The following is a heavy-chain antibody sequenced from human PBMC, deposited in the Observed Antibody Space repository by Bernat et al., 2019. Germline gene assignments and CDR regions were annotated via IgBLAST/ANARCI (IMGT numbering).Heavy chain of an antibody. V-gene: IGHV3-33*01. Sequence: QVQLVESGGGVVQPGRSLRLSCAASGFTFSDHGIHWVRQPPGEGLEWVAVIWYDGSDKYYADSVKGRFTISRDNFKNTLYLQMNSLRAEDTAVYYCAGEYYYGSGRGFDIWGQGTMVTVSS. CDR1: GFTFSDHG. CDR3: AGEYYYGSGRGFDI. D-gene: IGHD3-10*01. J-gene: IGHJ3*02. CDR2: IWYDGSDK.